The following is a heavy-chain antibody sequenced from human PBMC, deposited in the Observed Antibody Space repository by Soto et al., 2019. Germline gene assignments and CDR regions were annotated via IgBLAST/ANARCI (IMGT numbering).Heavy chain of an antibody. V-gene: IGHV1-69*01. CDR1: GGTFSTHA. Sequence: QVQLVQSGAEXKKPGSSVKVSCKASGGTFSTHAISWVRXAPGQGLEWXGGIIPTLGTPNYAQKFQGRVTVTADEYTSTAYMELSRLTSEDTAVYYCARAAFRSGYYGYYYGMDVWGQGTAVNV. J-gene: IGHJ6*02. CDR2: IIPTLGTP. CDR3: ARAAFRSGYYGYYYGMDV. D-gene: IGHD3-3*01.